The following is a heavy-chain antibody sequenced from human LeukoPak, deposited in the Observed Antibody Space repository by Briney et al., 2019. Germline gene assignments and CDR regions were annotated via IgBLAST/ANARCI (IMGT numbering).Heavy chain of an antibody. D-gene: IGHD3-9*01. CDR2: INPDSGGT. J-gene: IGHJ6*03. Sequence: GASVKVSCKASGYTFTGYYMHWVRQAPGQGLEWMGWINPDSGGTNYAQKFQGRVTMTRDTSISTAYMELSRLRSDDTAVYYCARDGINDILTGYYDYYYYMDVWGKGTTVTVSS. V-gene: IGHV1-2*02. CDR1: GYTFTGYY. CDR3: ARDGINDILTGYYDYYYYMDV.